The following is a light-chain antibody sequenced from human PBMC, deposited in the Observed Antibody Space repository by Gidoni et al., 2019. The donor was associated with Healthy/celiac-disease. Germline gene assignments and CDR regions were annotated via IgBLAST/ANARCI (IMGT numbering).Light chain of an antibody. V-gene: IGKV1-33*01. Sequence: DIQMTQSTSSLSASVGDRVTITCQANQDISNYLNWYQQKPGKAPKLLIYDASNLETGVPSRCSGSGSGTDFTFTISSLQHDDVATYYYQQYDNLPRSTFGQXTKLEIK. J-gene: IGKJ2*01. CDR3: QQYDNLPRST. CDR1: QDISNY. CDR2: DAS.